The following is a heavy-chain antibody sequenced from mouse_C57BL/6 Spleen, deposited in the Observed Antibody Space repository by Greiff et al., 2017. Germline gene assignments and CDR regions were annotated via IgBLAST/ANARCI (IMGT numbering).Heavy chain of an antibody. J-gene: IGHJ2*01. CDR1: GFTFSSYG. CDR3: ARHEDDYDGYFDY. D-gene: IGHD2-4*01. V-gene: IGHV5-6*01. Sequence: EVKLVESGGDLVKPGGSLKLSCAASGFTFSSYGMSWVRQTPDKRLEWVATISSGGSYTYYPDSVKGRFTISRDNAKNTLYLQVSSLKSEDTAMYYCARHEDDYDGYFDYWGQGTTLTVSS. CDR2: ISSGGSYT.